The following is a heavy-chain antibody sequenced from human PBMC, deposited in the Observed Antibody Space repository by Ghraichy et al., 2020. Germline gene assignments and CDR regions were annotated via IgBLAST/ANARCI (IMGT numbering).Heavy chain of an antibody. D-gene: IGHD3-3*01. Sequence: SGPTLVKPTETLTLTCTVSGFSLSNARMGVSWIRQPPGKALEWLAHIFSNDEKSYSTSLKSRLTISKDTSKSQVVLTMTNMDPVDTATYYCARIRRVMPDVLRFLEWSKEYYFDYWGQGTLVTVSS. V-gene: IGHV2-26*01. J-gene: IGHJ4*02. CDR2: IFSNDEK. CDR3: ARIRRVMPDVLRFLEWSKEYYFDY. CDR1: GFSLSNARMG.